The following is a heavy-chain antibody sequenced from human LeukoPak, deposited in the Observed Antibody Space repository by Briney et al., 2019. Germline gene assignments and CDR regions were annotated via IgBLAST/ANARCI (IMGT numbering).Heavy chain of an antibody. J-gene: IGHJ4*02. CDR3: ARVGADYYDSSGSFDY. D-gene: IGHD3-22*01. V-gene: IGHV1-18*01. Sequence: GASVKVSCAASGYTFDNYAINWVRQAPGQGLEWMGWISAYNGNTNYAQKLQGRVTMTTDTSTSTAYMELRSLRSDDTAVYYCARVGADYYDSSGSFDYWGQGTLVTVSS. CDR1: GYTFDNYA. CDR2: ISAYNGNT.